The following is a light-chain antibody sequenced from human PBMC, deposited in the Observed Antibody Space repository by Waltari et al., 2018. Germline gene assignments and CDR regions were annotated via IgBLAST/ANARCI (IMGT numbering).Light chain of an antibody. Sequence: DIQMTQSQSSLSASVGDRVTISCRASQGVSVYLNWYQQKPGKAPNLLIYTVSNLHSGVPSRFSGSGSGTDFTLTISSLQPEDFATYYCQQTYNSPWTFGQGTKVEIK. CDR3: QQTYNSPWT. V-gene: IGKV1-39*01. CDR2: TVS. CDR1: QGVSVY. J-gene: IGKJ1*01.